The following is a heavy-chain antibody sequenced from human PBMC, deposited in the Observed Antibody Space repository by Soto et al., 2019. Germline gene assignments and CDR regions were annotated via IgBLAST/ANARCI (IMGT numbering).Heavy chain of an antibody. CDR1: GGSISSNY. CDR3: ARYRREAVAGYTLDN. J-gene: IGHJ4*02. D-gene: IGHD6-13*01. Sequence: SETLSLTCTVSGGSISSNYWTWIRQPPGKGLEWIGYVYNSGSTNYNPSLKRRVTISEDPSKSQFSLKVNSMTAADTAAYYCARYRREAVAGYTLDNWGQGILVTVSS. V-gene: IGHV4-59*01. CDR2: VYNSGST.